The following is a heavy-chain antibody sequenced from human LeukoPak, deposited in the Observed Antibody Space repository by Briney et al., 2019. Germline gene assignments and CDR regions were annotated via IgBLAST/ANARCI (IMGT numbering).Heavy chain of an antibody. J-gene: IGHJ3*02. CDR2: MYYGGST. CDR1: GGSISGSDYY. Sequence: SEALSLTCTVSGGSISGSDYYWAWIRQPPGKGLEWIVSMYYGGSTYYNPSLKSRVTISADTSKNQFSLKLTSVTAADTAVFYCATSSGFGAFDIWGQGTMVTVSS. D-gene: IGHD6-19*01. CDR3: ATSSGFGAFDI. V-gene: IGHV4-39*07.